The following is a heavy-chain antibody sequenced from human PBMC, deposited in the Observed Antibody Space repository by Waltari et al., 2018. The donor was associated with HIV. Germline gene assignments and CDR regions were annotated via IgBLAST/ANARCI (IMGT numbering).Heavy chain of an antibody. Sequence: QVQLQESGPGLVKPSQTLSLTCTVSGGSISSGSYYWSWIRQPAGKGLEWSGRIYTSGRTNYSPSLKSRVTILVDTSKNQVSLKLSSVTAADTAVYYCARAYRPTDIDYWGQGTLVTVSS. J-gene: IGHJ4*02. CDR3: ARAYRPTDIDY. CDR2: IYTSGRT. D-gene: IGHD3-16*02. CDR1: GGSISSGSYY. V-gene: IGHV4-61*02.